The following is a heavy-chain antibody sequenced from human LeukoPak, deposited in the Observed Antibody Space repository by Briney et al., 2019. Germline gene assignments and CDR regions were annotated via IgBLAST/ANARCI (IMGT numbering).Heavy chain of an antibody. CDR2: TYYRSKWYN. J-gene: IGHJ4*02. Sequence: SQTLSLTCAISGDSVSSNSAAWNWIRQSPSRGLEWLGRTYYRSKWYNDYAVSVKSRITINPDTSKYQFSLQLNSVTPEDTAVYYCAREVWFGELSEGGNFDYWGQGTLVTVSS. CDR1: GDSVSSNSAA. CDR3: AREVWFGELSEGGNFDY. V-gene: IGHV6-1*01. D-gene: IGHD3-10*01.